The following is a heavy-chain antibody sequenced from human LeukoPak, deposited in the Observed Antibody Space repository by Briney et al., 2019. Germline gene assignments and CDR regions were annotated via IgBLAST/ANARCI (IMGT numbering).Heavy chain of an antibody. CDR1: GFTFNTYT. CDR3: AKVSSFVVVPAAKFDP. CDR2: ISGSSGII. Sequence: PGGSLRLSCAASGFTFNTYTMNWVRQAPGKGLERVSYISGSSGIIDYADSVKGRFAISRDNSKNTLYLQMNSLRAEDTAVYYCAKVSSFVVVPAAKFDPWGQGTLVTVSS. V-gene: IGHV3-23*01. D-gene: IGHD2-2*01. J-gene: IGHJ5*02.